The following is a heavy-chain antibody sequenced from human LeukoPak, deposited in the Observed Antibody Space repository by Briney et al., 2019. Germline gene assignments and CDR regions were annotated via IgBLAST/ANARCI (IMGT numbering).Heavy chain of an antibody. CDR3: ARGYNSSPDY. Sequence: GGSLRLSCAASGFTFSPFWMHWVRQAPGKGLVWVSRINNDGSNTMYADSVKGRFTISRGNARNTLYLQMNSLRDDDTAVYYCARGYNSSPDYWGQGTLVTVSS. V-gene: IGHV3-74*03. CDR1: GFTFSPFW. J-gene: IGHJ4*02. D-gene: IGHD6-13*01. CDR2: INNDGSNT.